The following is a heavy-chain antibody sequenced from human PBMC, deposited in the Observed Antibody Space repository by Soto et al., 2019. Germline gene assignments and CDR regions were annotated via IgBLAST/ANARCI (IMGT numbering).Heavy chain of an antibody. Sequence: EVQLLESGGRLVLTGGSLRLSCAASGFTFTSSAMNWVRQAPGKGLEWVSGISSSGGLTYYADSVKGRFSISRDNSKNTLYLQMNSLGAEDTAVYYCAKVGFSFDYWGQGTLVTVSS. J-gene: IGHJ4*02. CDR3: AKVGFSFDY. CDR1: GFTFTSSA. CDR2: ISSSGGLT. D-gene: IGHD3-10*01. V-gene: IGHV3-23*01.